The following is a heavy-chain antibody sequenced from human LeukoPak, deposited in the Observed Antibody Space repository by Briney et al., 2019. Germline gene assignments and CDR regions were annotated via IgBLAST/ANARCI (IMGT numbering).Heavy chain of an antibody. Sequence: GGSLRLSCAASGFTFGTHAMTWVRQAPGKGLEWVSAIGASGVSAYYADSVMGRFTISRDNSKNTLYLQMYRLRAEDTAMYYCAKDPAVWGQGTLVTVSS. D-gene: IGHD6-19*01. V-gene: IGHV3-23*01. CDR1: GFTFGTHA. CDR3: AKDPAV. J-gene: IGHJ4*02. CDR2: IGASGVSA.